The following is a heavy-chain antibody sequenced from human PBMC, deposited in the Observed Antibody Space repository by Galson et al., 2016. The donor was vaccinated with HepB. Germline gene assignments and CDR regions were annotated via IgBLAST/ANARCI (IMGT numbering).Heavy chain of an antibody. J-gene: IGHJ6*02. D-gene: IGHD5-24*01. Sequence: SVXXXCKASGXXFSXXXMNXXXQAXXQGLXXMGGIIPLYGTTNYAQXFQGRVTITADESTSTAYMELSSLRSEDTAVYYCARVRXGCNKYYHYGLDVWGXGTTVTVSS. CDR3: ARVRXGCNKYYHYGLDV. V-gene: IGHV1-69*13. CDR2: IIPLYGTT. CDR1: GXXFSXXX.